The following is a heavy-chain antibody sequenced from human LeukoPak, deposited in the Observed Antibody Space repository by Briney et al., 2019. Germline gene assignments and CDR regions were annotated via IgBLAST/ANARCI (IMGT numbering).Heavy chain of an antibody. CDR3: AKAGYCSGGSCYYFDY. J-gene: IGHJ4*02. Sequence: PGRSLRLSCAASGFMFDDYAMHWVRQAPGKGLEWVSGISWNSGNIGYADSVKGRFAISRDNAKNSLYLRMNSLRAEDMALYYCAKAGYCSGGSCYYFDYWGQGTLVTVSS. V-gene: IGHV3-9*03. CDR2: ISWNSGNI. CDR1: GFMFDDYA. D-gene: IGHD2-15*01.